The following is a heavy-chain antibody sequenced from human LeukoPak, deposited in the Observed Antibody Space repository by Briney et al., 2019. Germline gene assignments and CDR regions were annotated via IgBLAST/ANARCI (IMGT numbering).Heavy chain of an antibody. D-gene: IGHD1-26*01. J-gene: IGHJ6*03. CDR3: ARDPYSGSYGDYYYYYMDV. V-gene: IGHV3-21*01. CDR1: GFTFMTYW. Sequence: GGSLRLSCAASGFTFMTYWMSWVRQAPGKGLEWVSSITSSSRYIYYADSVRGRFTISRDNAKSSLYLQMNSLRAEDTAVYYCARDPYSGSYGDYYYYYMDVWGKGTTVTVSS. CDR2: ITSSSRYI.